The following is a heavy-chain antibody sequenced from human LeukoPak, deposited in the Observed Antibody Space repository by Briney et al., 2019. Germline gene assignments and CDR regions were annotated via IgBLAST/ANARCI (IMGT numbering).Heavy chain of an antibody. J-gene: IGHJ5*02. V-gene: IGHV3-7*01. CDR3: ATLLAGS. CDR2: IKQDGSEK. CDR1: GFTCSNYY. Sequence: GGSLRRSGAGSGFTCSNYYMMWVGQAPGKGREWVANIKQDGSEKDYVDSVKGRFIISRDNAKNSLYLQMNSLRAEDTAVYYCATLLAGSSGPGNLVTVSS.